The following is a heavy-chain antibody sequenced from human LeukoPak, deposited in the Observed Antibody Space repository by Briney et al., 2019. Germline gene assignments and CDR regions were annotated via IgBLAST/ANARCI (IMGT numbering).Heavy chain of an antibody. CDR1: GYTFTSYG. V-gene: IGHV1-18*01. CDR2: ISAYNGNT. J-gene: IGHJ4*02. D-gene: IGHD3-22*01. Sequence: GASVTVSFTASGYTFTSYGISWVRQAPGQGREWMGWISAYNGNTNYARKLQGRVTITTNTSTSKAYMELRSLRSDDTAVYYCARWGLEYYDSSGYYPIDYWGQGTLVTVSS. CDR3: ARWGLEYYDSSGYYPIDY.